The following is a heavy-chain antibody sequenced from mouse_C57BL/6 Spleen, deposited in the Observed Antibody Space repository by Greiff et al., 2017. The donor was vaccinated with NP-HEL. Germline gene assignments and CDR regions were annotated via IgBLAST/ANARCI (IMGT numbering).Heavy chain of an antibody. CDR3: ARDPSYYGSSDEVYFDV. CDR2: INPSSGYT. J-gene: IGHJ1*03. CDR1: GYTFTSYW. Sequence: QVQLQQSGAELAKPGASVKLSCKASGYTFTSYWMHWVNQRPGQGLEWIGYINPSSGYTTYNQKFKDTATLTADKSSSTAYMQLSSLTYEDAAVYYCARDPSYYGSSDEVYFDVGGTGTTVTVSS. V-gene: IGHV1-7*01. D-gene: IGHD1-1*01.